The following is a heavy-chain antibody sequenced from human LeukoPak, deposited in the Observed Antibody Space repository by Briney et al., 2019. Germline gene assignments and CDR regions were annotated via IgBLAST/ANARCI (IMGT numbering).Heavy chain of an antibody. Sequence: GRSLRLSCAASGFTFSSYGMHWVRQAPGKGLEWVAVISYDGSNKYYADSVKGRFTISRDNSKNTLYLQMNSLRAEDTAVYYCAKDQGYSGYDLYYFDYWGQGTLVTVSS. J-gene: IGHJ4*02. CDR3: AKDQGYSGYDLYYFDY. V-gene: IGHV3-30*18. CDR2: ISYDGSNK. D-gene: IGHD5-12*01. CDR1: GFTFSSYG.